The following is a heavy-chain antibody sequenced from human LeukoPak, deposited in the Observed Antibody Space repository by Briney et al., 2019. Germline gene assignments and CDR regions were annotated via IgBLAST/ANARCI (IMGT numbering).Heavy chain of an antibody. V-gene: IGHV1-69*04. CDR2: IIPILGIA. CDR3: ATSIAAAGRGWFDP. CDR1: GGTFSSYA. Sequence: SVKVSCKASGGTFSSYAISWVRQAPGQGLEWMGRIIPILGIANYAQKFQGRVTITADKSTSTAYMELSSLRSEDTAVYYCATSIAAAGRGWFDPWGQGTLVTVSS. D-gene: IGHD6-13*01. J-gene: IGHJ5*02.